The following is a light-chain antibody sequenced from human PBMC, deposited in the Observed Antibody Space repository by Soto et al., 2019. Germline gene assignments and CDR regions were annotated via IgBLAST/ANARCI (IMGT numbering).Light chain of an antibody. J-gene: IGLJ2*01. CDR2: IKSDGSH. V-gene: IGLV4-69*01. Sequence: QLVLTQSPSASASLGASVKLTCTLSSGHSSYAIAWHQHQPDKGPRFLMKIKSDGSHIKGDGIPDRFSGSSSGAERYLTISSLQSEDEADYYCQTWGTGIVVFGGGTKVTVL. CDR3: QTWGTGIVV. CDR1: SGHSSYA.